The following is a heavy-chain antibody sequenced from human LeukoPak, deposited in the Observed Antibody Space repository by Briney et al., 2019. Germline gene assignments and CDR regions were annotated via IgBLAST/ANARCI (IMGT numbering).Heavy chain of an antibody. CDR3: ARLYSGYDCI. Sequence: SETLSLTCIVSGYSISSGYDWGWIRQPPGKGLEWIGSIYHNGRTYYNPSLKSRVTISVDTSKNQVSLKLSSVTAADTAVYYCARLYSGYDCIWGQGTMVTVSS. CDR1: GYSISSGYD. CDR2: IYHNGRT. D-gene: IGHD5-12*01. J-gene: IGHJ3*02. V-gene: IGHV4-38-2*02.